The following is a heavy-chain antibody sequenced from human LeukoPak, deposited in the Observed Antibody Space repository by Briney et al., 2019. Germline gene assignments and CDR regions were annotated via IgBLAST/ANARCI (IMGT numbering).Heavy chain of an antibody. CDR2: IIPIFGTA. J-gene: IGHJ4*02. Sequence: ASVKVSCKASGGTFSSYAISRVRQAPGQGLEWMGGIIPIFGTANYAQKFQGRVTITADESTSTAYMELRSLRSEDTAVYYCGGGYNWNYGVDYWGQGTLVTVSS. D-gene: IGHD1-7*01. CDR1: GGTFSSYA. CDR3: GGGYNWNYGVDY. V-gene: IGHV1-69*01.